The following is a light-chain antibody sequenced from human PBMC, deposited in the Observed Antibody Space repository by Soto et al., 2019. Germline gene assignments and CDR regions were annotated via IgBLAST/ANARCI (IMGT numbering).Light chain of an antibody. Sequence: DIQMTQSPSSLYASVGDRVTITCRASQNINNYLSWFQQTPGKAPKLLIFAASSFQSGVPSRFSGSGYGTDFTLTISSLQPEDFATYYCQKTYKSPWTFGRGTKVEIK. V-gene: IGKV1-39*01. CDR2: AAS. J-gene: IGKJ1*01. CDR1: QNINNY. CDR3: QKTYKSPWT.